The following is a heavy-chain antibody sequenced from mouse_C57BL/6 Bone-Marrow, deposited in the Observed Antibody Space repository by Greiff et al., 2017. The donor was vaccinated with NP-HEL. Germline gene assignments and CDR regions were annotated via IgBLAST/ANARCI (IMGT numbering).Heavy chain of an antibody. CDR2: IDPENGDT. D-gene: IGHD1-1*01. CDR1: GFTIKDDY. Sequence: VQLKESGAELVRPGASVKLSCTASGFTIKDDYMHWVKQRPEQGLEWIGWIDPENGDTDYASNFQGQSTISADTAYNTVYLQLSSLTSEDTAVYDCTTGSSWYWYFDVWGTGTTVTVSS. V-gene: IGHV14-4*01. J-gene: IGHJ1*03. CDR3: TTGSSWYWYFDV.